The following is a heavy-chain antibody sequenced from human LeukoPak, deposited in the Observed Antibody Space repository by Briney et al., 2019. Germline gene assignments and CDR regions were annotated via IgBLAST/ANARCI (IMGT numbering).Heavy chain of an antibody. CDR3: ARGSSWEYNWFHP. D-gene: IGHD6-13*01. CDR1: GGSISSYY. Sequence: SETLSLTCTVSGGSISSYYWSWIRQPPGKGLEWIGYIYYSGSTNYNPSLKSRVTISVDTSKNQFSLKLSSVTAADTAVYYCARGSSWEYNWFHPWGQGTLVTVSS. J-gene: IGHJ5*02. CDR2: IYYSGST. V-gene: IGHV4-59*01.